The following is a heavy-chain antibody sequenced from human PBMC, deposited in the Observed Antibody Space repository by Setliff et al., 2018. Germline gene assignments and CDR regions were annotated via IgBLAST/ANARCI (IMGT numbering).Heavy chain of an antibody. CDR1: GYTFTSYA. V-gene: IGHV1-3*01. Sequence: ASVKVSCKASGYTFTSYAMHWVRQAPGQRLEWMGWINAGNGNTKYSQKFQGRVTITRDTSASTAYMELSSLRSEDTAVYYCARRSNLGATIFSGAFDIWGQGTMVTVSS. CDR3: ARRSNLGATIFSGAFDI. CDR2: INAGNGNT. J-gene: IGHJ3*02. D-gene: IGHD3-3*01.